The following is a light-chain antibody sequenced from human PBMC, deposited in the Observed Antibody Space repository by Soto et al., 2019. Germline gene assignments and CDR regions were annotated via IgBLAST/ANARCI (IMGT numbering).Light chain of an antibody. CDR1: QSISSHY. Sequence: EIVLTQSPGTLSLSPGERAPLSCGGSQSISSHYLAWYQHQPGQAPRLLIYGASSRATGIPDRCSGSGSGTDFSLTISGLEAEDFSVYYCQQYAGSPPWTFGQGTKVDIK. CDR2: GAS. CDR3: QQYAGSPPWT. V-gene: IGKV3-20*01. J-gene: IGKJ1*01.